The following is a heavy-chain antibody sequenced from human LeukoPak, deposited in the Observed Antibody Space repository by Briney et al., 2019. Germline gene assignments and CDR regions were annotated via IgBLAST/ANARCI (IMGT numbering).Heavy chain of an antibody. Sequence: GASVKVSCKTSGYTFTGYYLHWVRQAPGQGLEWMGWINPNSGDTNYPQKFQGRVTMISETSISTAYMELSSLRSDDTAVYYCARSSQEHYNWFDPWGQGTLVTVSS. CDR1: GYTFTGYY. J-gene: IGHJ5*02. CDR3: ARSSQEHYNWFDP. D-gene: IGHD1/OR15-1a*01. CDR2: INPNSGDT. V-gene: IGHV1-2*02.